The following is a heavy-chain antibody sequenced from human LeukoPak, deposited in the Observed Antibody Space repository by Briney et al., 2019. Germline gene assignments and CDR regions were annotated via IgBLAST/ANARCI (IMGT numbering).Heavy chain of an antibody. J-gene: IGHJ4*02. V-gene: IGHV4-34*01. CDR1: GGSFSGYY. CDR3: AREIYGDYSFDY. CDR2: TNHSGST. Sequence: SETLSLTCAVYGGSFSGYYWSWIRQPPGKGLEWIGETNHSGSTNYNPSLKSRVTISVDTPKNQFSLKLSSVTAADTAVYYCAREIYGDYSFDYWGQGTLVTVSS. D-gene: IGHD4-17*01.